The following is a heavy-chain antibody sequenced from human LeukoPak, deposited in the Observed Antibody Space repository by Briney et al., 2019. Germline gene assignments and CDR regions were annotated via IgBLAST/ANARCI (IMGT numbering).Heavy chain of an antibody. CDR1: GFTFSSYA. J-gene: IGHJ4*02. CDR3: VHACGGDCSVFDY. Sequence: GGSLRLSCAASGFTFSSYAMHWVRQAPGMGLEWVAVISYDGSNKYYADSVKGRFTISRDNSKNTLYLQMNSLRAEDTAVYYCVHACGGDCSVFDYWGQGTLVTVSS. D-gene: IGHD2-21*02. CDR2: ISYDGSNK. V-gene: IGHV3-30-3*01.